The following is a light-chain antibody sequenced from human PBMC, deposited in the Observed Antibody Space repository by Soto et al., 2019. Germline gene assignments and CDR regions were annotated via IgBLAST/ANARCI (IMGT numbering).Light chain of an antibody. V-gene: IGKV3-20*01. CDR1: QSISRY. CDR3: QQYGSSPPT. J-gene: IGKJ1*01. Sequence: IVFTQSPGTLSLSPGERTALSCRASQSISRYLAWYQQKPGQGPRLLIYGASSRATGTPDRFSGSGSGTDFTLTINRLEPEDFAPYYCQQYGSSPPTFGQGTKVDIK. CDR2: GAS.